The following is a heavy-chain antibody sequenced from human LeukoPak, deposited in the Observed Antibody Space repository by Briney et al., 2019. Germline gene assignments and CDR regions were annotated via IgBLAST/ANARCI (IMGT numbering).Heavy chain of an antibody. V-gene: IGHV3-23*01. CDR3: ATYSRSLFRHFDF. CDR1: GFTFSTYA. CDR2: ITDSGDNT. J-gene: IGHJ4*02. D-gene: IGHD6-6*01. Sequence: GGSLRLSCAASGFTFSTYAMTWVRQAPGKGLEWVSSITDSGDNTYYPDSVKGRFTISRDNSKNTLYLQVDSLRAEDTAIYYCATYSRSLFRHFDFWGQGTLVTVSS.